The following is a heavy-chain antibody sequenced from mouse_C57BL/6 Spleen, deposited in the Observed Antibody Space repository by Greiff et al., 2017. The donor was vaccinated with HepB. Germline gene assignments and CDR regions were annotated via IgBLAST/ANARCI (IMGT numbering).Heavy chain of an antibody. V-gene: IGHV1-69*01. J-gene: IGHJ1*03. CDR1: GYTFTSYW. CDR2: IDPSDSYT. D-gene: IGHD1-1*01. Sequence: QVQLKQPGAELVMPGASVKLSCKASGYTFTSYWMHWVKQRPGQGLEWIGEIDPSDSYTNYNQKFKGKSTLTVDKSSSTAYMQLSSLTSEDSAVYYCASPFITTVAWYFDVWGTGTTVTVSS. CDR3: ASPFITTVAWYFDV.